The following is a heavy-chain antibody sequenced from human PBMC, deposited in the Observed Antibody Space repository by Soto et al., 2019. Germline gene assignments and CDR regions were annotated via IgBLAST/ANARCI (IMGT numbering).Heavy chain of an antibody. CDR3: ARHAYTSSSSCFDP. V-gene: IGHV4-30-2*01. J-gene: IGHJ5*02. CDR2: IYHIGST. D-gene: IGHD6-6*01. Sequence: QLQLQESGSGLVKPSQTLSLTCAVSGGSISSGDYSWSWVRQPPGKGLEWIAYIYHIGSTYYSPSHKSRVTISVDRSKNQFSLKLRSVTAADTAVYYCARHAYTSSSSCFDPWGQGTLVTVSS. CDR1: GGSISSGDYS.